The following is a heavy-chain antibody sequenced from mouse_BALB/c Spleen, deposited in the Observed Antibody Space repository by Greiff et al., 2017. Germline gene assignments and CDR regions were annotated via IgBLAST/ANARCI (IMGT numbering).Heavy chain of an antibody. CDR3: ARSTYYYGTSYAMDY. Sequence: QVTLKVSGPGILQPSQTLSLTCSFSGFSLSTSGMGVSWIRQPSGKGLEWLAHIYWDDDKRYNPSLKSRLTISKDTSRNQVFLKITSVDTADTATYYCARSTYYYGTSYAMDYWGQGTSVTVSS. J-gene: IGHJ4*01. CDR2: IYWDDDK. CDR1: GFSLSTSGMG. D-gene: IGHD1-1*01. V-gene: IGHV8-12*01.